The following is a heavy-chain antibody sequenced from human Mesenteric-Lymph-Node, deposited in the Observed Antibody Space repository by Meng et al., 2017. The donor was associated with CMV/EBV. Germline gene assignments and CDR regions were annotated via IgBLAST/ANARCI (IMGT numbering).Heavy chain of an antibody. CDR2: IIPILGIA. D-gene: IGHD2-15*01. V-gene: IGHV1-69*02. CDR1: GGTFSSYS. J-gene: IGHJ4*02. CDR3: ARIHCSGGSCSHLDY. Sequence: SGGTFSSYSISWMRQAPGQGLECMGGIIPILGIANYAQNFQGRVTITADKSTSTAYMELSSLRSEDTAVYYCARIHCSGGSCSHLDYWGQGTLVTVSS.